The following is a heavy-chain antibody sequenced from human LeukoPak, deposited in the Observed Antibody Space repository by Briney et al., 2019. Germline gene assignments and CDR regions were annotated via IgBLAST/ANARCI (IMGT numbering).Heavy chain of an antibody. CDR2: VNLQGST. J-gene: IGHJ5*02. Sequence: SETLSLTCGVSGGSISNTNWWTWVRQPPGKGLEWIGEVNLQGSTNYNPSLKSRVTMSVDTSKNQFSLKLNSVTAADTAFYYCARTYSGYDYLGDPLDLWGQGTLVTVSS. D-gene: IGHD5-12*01. CDR1: GGSISNTNW. V-gene: IGHV4-4*02. CDR3: ARTYSGYDYLGDPLDL.